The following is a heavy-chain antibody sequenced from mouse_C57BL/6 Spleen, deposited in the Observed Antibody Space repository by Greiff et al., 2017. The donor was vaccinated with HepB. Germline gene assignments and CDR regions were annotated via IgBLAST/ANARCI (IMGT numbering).Heavy chain of an antibody. CDR2: IDPENGDT. V-gene: IGHV14-4*01. CDR1: GFNIKDDY. J-gene: IGHJ2*01. CDR3: TTPTTVVATGGYYFDY. D-gene: IGHD1-1*01. Sequence: EVQLQQSGAELVRPGASVKLSCTASGFNIKDDYMHWVKQRPEQGLEWIGWIDPENGDTEYASKFQGKAPITADTSSNTAYLQLSSLTSEDTAVYYCTTPTTVVATGGYYFDYWGQGTTLTVSS.